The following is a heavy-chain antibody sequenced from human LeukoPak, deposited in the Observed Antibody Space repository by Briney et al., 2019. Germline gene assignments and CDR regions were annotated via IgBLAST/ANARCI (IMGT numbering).Heavy chain of an antibody. J-gene: IGHJ4*02. CDR2: ITISGGST. Sequence: PGGSLRLFCAASGFTFSNYAMSWVRQAPGKGLEWVSAITISGGSTYYADSVKGRFTISRDNSKNTLYLQMNSLRAEDTAVYYCADTPTNDYGGYWGQGTLVTVSS. CDR1: GFTFSNYA. V-gene: IGHV3-23*01. CDR3: ADTPTNDYGGY. D-gene: IGHD4-17*01.